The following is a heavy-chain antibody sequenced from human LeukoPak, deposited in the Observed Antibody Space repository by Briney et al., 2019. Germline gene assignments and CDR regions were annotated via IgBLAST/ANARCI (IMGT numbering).Heavy chain of an antibody. Sequence: ASVKVSCKASGYTFTSYGISWVRQAPGQGLEWMGWTSAYNGNTDYTQKFQGRVTMTTDTSASTAYMELRSLRSDDTAVYYCARDRCSGSSCYFDYWGQGTLVTASS. V-gene: IGHV1-18*01. CDR1: GYTFTSYG. D-gene: IGHD2-2*01. CDR3: ARDRCSGSSCYFDY. CDR2: TSAYNGNT. J-gene: IGHJ4*02.